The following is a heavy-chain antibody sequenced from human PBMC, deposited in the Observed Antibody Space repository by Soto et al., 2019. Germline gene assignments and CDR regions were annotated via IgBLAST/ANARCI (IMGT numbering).Heavy chain of an antibody. V-gene: IGHV4-34*01. CDR2: INHRGST. J-gene: IGHJ6*02. CDR1: GGSFSGYY. Sequence: QVQLQQWGAVLLKPSETLSLTCAVYGGSFSGYYWSWIHQPPGKGLEWIGEINHRGSTNYNPYLRNRITITEDTLKHQFSLKLRSVTAADTAVYYCARGRQVHYGDSVCQKSSRTYGMDVWGQGTTVTVSS. D-gene: IGHD4-17*01. CDR3: ARGRQVHYGDSVCQKSSRTYGMDV.